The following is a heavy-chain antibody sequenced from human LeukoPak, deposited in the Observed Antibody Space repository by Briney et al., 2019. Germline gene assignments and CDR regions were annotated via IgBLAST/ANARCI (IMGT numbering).Heavy chain of an antibody. D-gene: IGHD2-15*01. CDR1: GDTFSNFV. Sequence: ASVKVSCKTSGDTFSNFVISWVRQAPGQGLEWMGWISAYNGNTNYAQKLQGRVTMTTDTSTSTAYMELRSLRSDDTAVYYCARGARVVVAATHFDYWGQGTLVTVSS. V-gene: IGHV1-18*01. CDR3: ARGARVVVAATHFDY. J-gene: IGHJ4*02. CDR2: ISAYNGNT.